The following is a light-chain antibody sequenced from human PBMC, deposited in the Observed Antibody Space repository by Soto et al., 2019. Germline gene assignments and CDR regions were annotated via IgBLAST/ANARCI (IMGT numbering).Light chain of an antibody. V-gene: IGLV2-23*02. CDR1: SSGIGTFNL. CDR2: EVN. J-gene: IGLJ2*01. Sequence: QSALTQPASVPGSPGQSIAISCTGNSSGIGTFNLVSWYQQHPGRAPKLIIYEVNKRPSGISSRFSASKSGNTASLTISGLQADDEADYYCYSFAGFNTQFGGGTQLTVL. CDR3: YSFAGFNTQ.